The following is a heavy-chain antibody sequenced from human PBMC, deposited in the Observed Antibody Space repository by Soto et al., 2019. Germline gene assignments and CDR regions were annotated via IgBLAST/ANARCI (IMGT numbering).Heavy chain of an antibody. CDR3: ARDIIHDSSGAFDY. J-gene: IGHJ4*02. D-gene: IGHD3-22*01. Sequence: GGSLRLSCAASGFTFSAHGMHWVRQAPGKGLEWVAVIWFDGNNKYYADSVKGRFTISRDNSKNTVNLQMNSLRAEDTAVYYCARDIIHDSSGAFDYWGQGTQVTV. CDR2: IWFDGNNK. V-gene: IGHV3-33*01. CDR1: GFTFSAHG.